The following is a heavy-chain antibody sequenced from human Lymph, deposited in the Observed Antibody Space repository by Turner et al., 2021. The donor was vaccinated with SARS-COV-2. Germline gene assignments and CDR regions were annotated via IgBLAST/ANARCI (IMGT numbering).Heavy chain of an antibody. CDR3: ARVKGYNGYDLRYYYGMDV. CDR2: IGYDGSNK. Sequence: QVQLVESGGGVVQPGRSLRLSCAASGFNFSSYGMHWVRQAPGKGLEWVAFIGYDGSNKYYADSVKGRFTISRDNSKNTLYLQMNSLRAEDTAVYYCARVKGYNGYDLRYYYGMDVWGQGTTVTVSS. D-gene: IGHD5-12*01. J-gene: IGHJ6*02. CDR1: GFNFSSYG. V-gene: IGHV3-33*01.